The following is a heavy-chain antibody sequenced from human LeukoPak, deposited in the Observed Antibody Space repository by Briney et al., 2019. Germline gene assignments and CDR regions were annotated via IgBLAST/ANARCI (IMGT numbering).Heavy chain of an antibody. V-gene: IGHV4-59*08. CDR3: ARHVEQRLTPFDY. CDR2: IYYSGST. J-gene: IGHJ4*02. CDR1: GGSISSYY. Sequence: SETLSLICTVSGGSISSYYWSWIRQPPGKGLEWIGYIYYSGSTNYNPSLKSRVTTSVDTSKNQFSLKLSSVTAADTAVYYCARHVEQRLTPFDYWGQGILVTVSS. D-gene: IGHD6-19*01.